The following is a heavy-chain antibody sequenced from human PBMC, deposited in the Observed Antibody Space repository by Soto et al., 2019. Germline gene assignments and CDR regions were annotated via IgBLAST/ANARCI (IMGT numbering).Heavy chain of an antibody. D-gene: IGHD2-21*01. CDR2: ITISSHT. J-gene: IGHJ3*02. CDR3: VRDHIYAFDI. V-gene: IGHV3-48*02. CDR1: GFTFSSYS. Sequence: GGSLRLSCAASGFTFSSYSMNWVRQAPGKGLEWISYITISSHTFHADSVRGRFTISRDNAKNSLFLQMNSLRDEDTAVYFCVRDHIYAFDIWGQGTVVTVSS.